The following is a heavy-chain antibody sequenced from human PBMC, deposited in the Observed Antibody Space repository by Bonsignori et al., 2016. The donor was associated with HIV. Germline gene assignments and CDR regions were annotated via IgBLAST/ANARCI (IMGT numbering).Heavy chain of an antibody. D-gene: IGHD6-19*01. CDR2: IIDDGSGT. Sequence: GGSLRLSCAASGFTFYNYAMNWVRQAPGKGLEWISGIIDDGSGTYYADSVRGRFTVSRDNSNDTLYLQMNSLRAEDTAVYYCCRDHLPGGWFYFDSWGRGTLVTVSS. CDR1: GFTFYNYA. CDR3: CRDHLPGGWFYFDS. J-gene: IGHJ4*02. V-gene: IGHV3-23*01.